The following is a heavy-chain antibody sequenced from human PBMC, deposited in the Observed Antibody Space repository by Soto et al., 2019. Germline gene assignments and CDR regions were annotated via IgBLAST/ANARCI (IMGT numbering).Heavy chain of an antibody. V-gene: IGHV4-30-4*01. D-gene: IGHD3-22*01. CDR3: ASQYYYDSSGYYSLDY. Sequence: TLSLTCTVSGGSISSGDYYWSWIRQPPGKGLEWIGYIYYSGSTYYNPSLKSRVTISVDTSKNQFSLKLSSVTAADTAVYYCASQYYYDSSGYYSLDYWGQGTLVTVSS. CDR2: IYYSGST. J-gene: IGHJ4*02. CDR1: GGSISSGDYY.